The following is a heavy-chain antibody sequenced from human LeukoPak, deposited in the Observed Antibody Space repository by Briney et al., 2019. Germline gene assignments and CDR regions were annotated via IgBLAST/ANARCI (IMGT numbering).Heavy chain of an antibody. CDR3: ARLVQDYGDLDY. V-gene: IGHV3-74*01. D-gene: IGHD4-17*01. Sequence: PGGSLRLSCAASGFTFSSYWMHWVRQAPGKGLVWVSRINSDGSSTSYADSVKGRFTISRDNAKNTLYLQMNSLRAEDTAVYYCARLVQDYGDLDYWGQGTLVTVSS. J-gene: IGHJ4*02. CDR2: INSDGSST. CDR1: GFTFSSYW.